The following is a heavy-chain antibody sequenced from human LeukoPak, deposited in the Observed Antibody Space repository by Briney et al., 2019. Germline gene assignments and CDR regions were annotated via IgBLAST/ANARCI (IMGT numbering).Heavy chain of an antibody. CDR2: ISGSGGST. CDR3: AKGKEDYYDSSGYYLGAY. V-gene: IGHV3-23*01. J-gene: IGHJ4*02. D-gene: IGHD3-22*01. CDR1: GFTFSSYA. Sequence: GGSLRLSCAASGFTFSSYAMSWVRQAPGKGLEWVSAISGSGGSTYYADSVKGRFTISRDNSKNTLYLQMNSLRAEDTAVYYCAKGKEDYYDSSGYYLGAYWGQGTLVTVSS.